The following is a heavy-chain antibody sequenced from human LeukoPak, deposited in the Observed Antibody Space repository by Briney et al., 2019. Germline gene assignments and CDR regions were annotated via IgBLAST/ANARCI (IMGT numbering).Heavy chain of an antibody. J-gene: IGHJ4*02. V-gene: IGHV3-7*01. CDR3: ARKTMYRWLVPSFFDY. Sequence: GGSLRLSCAASRFSFGNYWMSWVRQAPGKGLEWVANIKQDGSEKYYVDSVKGRFTISRDNAKNSLYLQMNSLRAEDTAVYYCARKTMYRWLVPSFFDYWGQGTLVTVSS. D-gene: IGHD6-19*01. CDR1: RFSFGNYW. CDR2: IKQDGSEK.